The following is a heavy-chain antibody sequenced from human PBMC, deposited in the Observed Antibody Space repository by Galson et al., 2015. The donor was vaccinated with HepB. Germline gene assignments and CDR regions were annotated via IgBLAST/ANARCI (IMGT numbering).Heavy chain of an antibody. CDR3: VRGWGSGRLDALDI. D-gene: IGHD3-10*01. CDR2: ISKISTTI. CDR1: GFTFSSYE. J-gene: IGHJ3*02. V-gene: IGHV3-48*02. Sequence: SLRLSCAASGFTFSSYEMNWVRQAPGKGLEWISYISKISTTIYYADSVKGRFTISRDNAENSLHLQMNSLRDDDTAVYYCVRGWGSGRLDALDIWGQGTVVIVSS.